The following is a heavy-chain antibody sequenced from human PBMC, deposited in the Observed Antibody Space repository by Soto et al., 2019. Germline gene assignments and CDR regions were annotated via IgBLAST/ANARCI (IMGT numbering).Heavy chain of an antibody. Sequence: QVQLVQSGAEVKKPGSSVKVSCKASGGTFSSYTISWVRQAPGQGLEWMGRIIPILGITNYAQKFQGRVTITADKSTSTAYMELSSLRSEDTAVYYCARGLLYDSISLDDYWGQGTLVTVSS. CDR2: IIPILGIT. D-gene: IGHD3-22*01. J-gene: IGHJ4*02. V-gene: IGHV1-69*02. CDR1: GGTFSSYT. CDR3: ARGLLYDSISLDDY.